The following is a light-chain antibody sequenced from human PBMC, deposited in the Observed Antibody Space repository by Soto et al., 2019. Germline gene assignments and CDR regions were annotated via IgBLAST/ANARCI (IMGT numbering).Light chain of an antibody. CDR2: EVS. CDR3: SSYTTNSTHVV. CDR1: SSDAGNYNL. V-gene: IGLV2-14*02. Sequence: QSALTQPASVSGSPGQSITISCTGTSSDAGNYNLVSWYQHHPGKAPKLMIYEVSNRPSGVSDRFSASKSGNTASLTISGLQAEDEADYYCSSYTTNSTHVVFGGGTKLTVL. J-gene: IGLJ2*01.